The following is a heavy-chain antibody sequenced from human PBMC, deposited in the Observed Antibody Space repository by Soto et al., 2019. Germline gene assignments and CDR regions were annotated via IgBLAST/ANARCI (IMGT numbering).Heavy chain of an antibody. V-gene: IGHV3-30*18. D-gene: IGHD6-6*01. CDR3: AKDGVGGGSSSASDY. Sequence: PGGSLRLSCAASGFTFSSYGMHWVRQAPGKGLEWVAVISYDGSNKYYADSVKGRFTISRDNSKNTLYLQMNSLRAEDTAVYYCAKDGVGGGSSSASDYWGQGILVTVSS. J-gene: IGHJ4*02. CDR1: GFTFSSYG. CDR2: ISYDGSNK.